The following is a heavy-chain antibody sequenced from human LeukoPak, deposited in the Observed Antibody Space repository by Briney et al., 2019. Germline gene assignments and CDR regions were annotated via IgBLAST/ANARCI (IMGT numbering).Heavy chain of an antibody. Sequence: ASVKVSCKASGYTFTSYYMHWVRQAPGQGLEWMGIINPSGGSTSYAQKFQGRVTMTRDTSTSTVYMELSSLRSEDTAVYYCARDRTTHQQQLVPSKRDWYFDLWGRGTLVTVSS. CDR1: GYTFTSYY. J-gene: IGHJ2*01. CDR2: INPSGGST. V-gene: IGHV1-46*01. D-gene: IGHD6-13*01. CDR3: ARDRTTHQQQLVPSKRDWYFDL.